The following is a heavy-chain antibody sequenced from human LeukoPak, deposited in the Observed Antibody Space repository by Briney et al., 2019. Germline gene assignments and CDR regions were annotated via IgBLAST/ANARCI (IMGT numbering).Heavy chain of an antibody. CDR1: GFTFSNDW. CDR3: TTRIVLLWFGETRPNVY. V-gene: IGHV3-15*01. J-gene: IGHJ4*02. CDR2: IKSKTDGGTT. D-gene: IGHD3-10*01. Sequence: PGGSLRLSCAASGFTFSNDWMSWVRQAPGKGLEWVGLIKSKTDGGTTDYAAPVKGRFTISRDDSKITLYLQMNSLKTEDTAVYYCTTRIVLLWFGETRPNVYWGQGTMVTVSS.